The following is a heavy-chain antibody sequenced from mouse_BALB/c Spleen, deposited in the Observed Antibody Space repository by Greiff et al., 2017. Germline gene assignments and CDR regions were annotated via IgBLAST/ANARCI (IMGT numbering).Heavy chain of an antibody. J-gene: IGHJ3*01. CDR2: ISYDGSN. D-gene: IGHD2-1*01. CDR3: ARGAYYGNYLAWFAY. V-gene: IGHV3-6*02. Sequence: EVKLMESGPGLVKPSQSLSLTCSVTGYSITSGYYWNWIRQFPGNKLEWMGYISYDGSNNYNPSLKNRISITRDTSKNQFFLKLNSVTTEDTATYYCARGAYYGNYLAWFAYWGQGTLVTVSA. CDR1: GYSITSGYY.